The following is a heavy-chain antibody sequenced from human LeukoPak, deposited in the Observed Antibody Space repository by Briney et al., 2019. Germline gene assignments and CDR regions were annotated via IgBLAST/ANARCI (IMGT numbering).Heavy chain of an antibody. CDR1: GFTFSSYD. V-gene: IGHV3-13*01. D-gene: IGHD3-22*01. Sequence: GGSLRLSCAASGFTFSSYDMHWVRQATGKGLEWVSAIGTAGDTYYPGSVKGRFTISRENAKNSLYLQMNSLRAGDTAVYYCARCPRTWYYYDSSGSCIWGQGTVVTVSS. CDR3: ARCPRTWYYYDSSGSCI. J-gene: IGHJ3*02. CDR2: IGTAGDT.